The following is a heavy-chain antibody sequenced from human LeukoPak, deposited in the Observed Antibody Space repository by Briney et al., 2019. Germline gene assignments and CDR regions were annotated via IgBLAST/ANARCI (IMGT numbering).Heavy chain of an antibody. V-gene: IGHV3-74*01. CDR1: GFTFSSYW. CDR3: ATGGDMIVVDGYFDY. CDR2: INSDGSST. Sequence: TGGSLRLSCAASGFTFSSYWMHWVRQAPGKGLVWVSRINSDGSSTSYADSVKGRFTISRDNAKNSLYLQMNSLRAEDTAVYYCATGGDMIVVDGYFDYWGQGTLVTVSS. J-gene: IGHJ4*02. D-gene: IGHD3-22*01.